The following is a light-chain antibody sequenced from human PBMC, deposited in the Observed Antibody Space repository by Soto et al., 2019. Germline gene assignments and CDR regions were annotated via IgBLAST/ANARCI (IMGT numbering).Light chain of an antibody. CDR2: EVS. CDR3: SSYTTSSTWV. V-gene: IGLV2-14*01. CDR1: SSDVGAYNY. J-gene: IGLJ3*02. Sequence: HSALTQPASVSGSPGQSITISCTGTSSDVGAYNYVSWYQQHPDKAPKLMIYEVSNRPSGVSNRFSGSKSGNTASLTISGLQAEDEADYYCSSYTTSSTWVFGGGTKLTVL.